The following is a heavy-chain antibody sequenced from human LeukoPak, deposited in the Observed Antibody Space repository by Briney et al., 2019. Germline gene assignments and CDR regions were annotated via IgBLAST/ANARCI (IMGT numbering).Heavy chain of an antibody. D-gene: IGHD2-15*01. Sequence: PSGTLSLTCTVSGDSISSTNWWTWVRQPPGKGLEWIGEIYHTGSTNYNPSLKSRITMSVDKSKNQFSLWLSYVTAADTAVYYCARGDLGYCSGGSCYGDWFDPWGQGTLVTVSS. CDR3: ARGDLGYCSGGSCYGDWFDP. V-gene: IGHV4-4*02. CDR1: GDSISSTNW. CDR2: IYHTGST. J-gene: IGHJ5*02.